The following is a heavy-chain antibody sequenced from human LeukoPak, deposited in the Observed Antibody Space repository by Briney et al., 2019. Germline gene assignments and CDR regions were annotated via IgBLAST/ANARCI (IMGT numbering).Heavy chain of an antibody. D-gene: IGHD1-14*01. CDR1: GGSISSYY. Sequence: KPSETLSLTCTVSGGSISSYYWSWLRQPPGKGLEWIGYIYYSGSTNYNPSLKSRVTISVDTSKNHFSLKLSSVTAADTAVYYCARDGENQYYFDYWGQGTLVTVSS. CDR2: IYYSGST. J-gene: IGHJ4*02. CDR3: ARDGENQYYFDY. V-gene: IGHV4-59*01.